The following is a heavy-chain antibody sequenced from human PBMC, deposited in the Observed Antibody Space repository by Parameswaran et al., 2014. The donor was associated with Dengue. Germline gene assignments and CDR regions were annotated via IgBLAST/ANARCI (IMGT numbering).Heavy chain of an antibody. V-gene: IGHV3-74*01. J-gene: IGHJ4*02. Sequence: WIRQPPGKGLVWVSRINSDGSSTSYADSVKGRFTISRDNAKNTLYLQMNSLRAEDTAVYYCARGADYDFWSGYLDYWGQGTLVTVSS. CDR3: ARGADYDFWSGYLDY. D-gene: IGHD3-3*01. CDR2: INSDGSST.